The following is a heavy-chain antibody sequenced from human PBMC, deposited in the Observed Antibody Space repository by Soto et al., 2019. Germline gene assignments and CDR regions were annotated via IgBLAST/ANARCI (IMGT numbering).Heavy chain of an antibody. CDR1: GFSLSTNGVR. V-gene: IGHV2-5*01. CDR2: ISWNDEK. D-gene: IGHD6-19*01. CDR3: AHRRVWSSDWYDWFDP. J-gene: IGHJ5*02. Sequence: QITLKESGPTLVKPTQTLTLTCTFSGFSLSTNGVRVGWIRQPPGMALEWLAIISWNDEKHYSPALKNRLTITKDTSKNQVVLTMTNMDTVDTATYYCAHRRVWSSDWYDWFDPWGQGMLVTVSS.